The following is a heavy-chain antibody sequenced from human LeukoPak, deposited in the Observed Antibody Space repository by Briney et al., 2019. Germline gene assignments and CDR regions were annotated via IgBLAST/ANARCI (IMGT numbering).Heavy chain of an antibody. Sequence: GRPLRLSCAASGFTFSTYGMHWVRQAPGKGLEWVAFIRYDGSNKYYADSVKGRFTISRDNSKNTLYLQMNSLRAEDTAVYYCAKKVGAPETYYYYYMDVWGKGTTVTVFS. J-gene: IGHJ6*03. V-gene: IGHV3-30*02. CDR2: IRYDGSNK. CDR3: AKKVGAPETYYYYYMDV. CDR1: GFTFSTYG. D-gene: IGHD1-26*01.